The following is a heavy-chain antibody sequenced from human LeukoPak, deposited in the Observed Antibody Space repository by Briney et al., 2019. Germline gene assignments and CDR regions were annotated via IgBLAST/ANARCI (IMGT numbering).Heavy chain of an antibody. CDR1: GFTFSSYA. J-gene: IGHJ4*02. V-gene: IGHV3-30-3*01. Sequence: GRSLRLSCAASGFTFSSYAMHWVRQAPGKGLEWVAVISYDGSNKYYADSVKGQFTISRDNSKNTLYLQMNGLRAEDTAIYYCAEVGSGNKFDYWGRGTQVTVSS. CDR3: AEVGSGNKFDY. D-gene: IGHD5-12*01. CDR2: ISYDGSNK.